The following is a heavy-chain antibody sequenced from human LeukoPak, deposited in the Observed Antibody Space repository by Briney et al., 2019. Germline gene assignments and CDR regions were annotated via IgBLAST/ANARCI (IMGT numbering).Heavy chain of an antibody. CDR3: AKSVESAVTTNPYFDY. Sequence: PGGSLRLSCAASGFTFSNYAMSWVRQAPGKGLKCVSVISGSGGSTYYADSVKGRFTISRDNSKNTLYLQMNSLRAEDTAVYYCAKSVESAVTTNPYFDYWGQGTLVTVSS. J-gene: IGHJ4*02. V-gene: IGHV3-23*01. D-gene: IGHD4-17*01. CDR2: ISGSGGST. CDR1: GFTFSNYA.